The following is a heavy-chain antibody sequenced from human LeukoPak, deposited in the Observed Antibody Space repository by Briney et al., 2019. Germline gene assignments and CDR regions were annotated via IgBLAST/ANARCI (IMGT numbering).Heavy chain of an antibody. CDR3: ARQRGTIVVVPAAPQPPLDY. Sequence: ASVKVFCKASGYTFTSYGISWVRQAPGQGLEWMGWISAYNGNTNYAQKLQGRVTMTTDTSTSTAYMELRSLRSDDTAVYYCARQRGTIVVVPAAPQPPLDYWGQGTLVTVSS. CDR2: ISAYNGNT. D-gene: IGHD2-2*01. J-gene: IGHJ4*02. V-gene: IGHV1-18*04. CDR1: GYTFTSYG.